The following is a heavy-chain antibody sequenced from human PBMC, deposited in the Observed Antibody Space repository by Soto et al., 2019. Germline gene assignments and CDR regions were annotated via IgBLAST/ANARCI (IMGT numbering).Heavy chain of an antibody. V-gene: IGHV3-30-3*01. CDR2: ISYDGSNK. CDR1: GFTFSSYA. J-gene: IGHJ5*02. D-gene: IGHD7-27*01. Sequence: PGGSLRLSCAASGFTFSSYAMHWVRQAPGKGLEWVAVISYDGSNKYYADSVKGRFTISRGNSKNTLYLQMNSLRAEDTPVYYCARDPPGPWGQGTLVTVSS. CDR3: ARDPPGP.